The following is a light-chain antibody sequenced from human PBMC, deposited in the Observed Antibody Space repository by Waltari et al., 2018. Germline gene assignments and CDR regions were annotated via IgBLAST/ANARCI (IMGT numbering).Light chain of an antibody. CDR3: AAWDDSLNGVV. Sequence: QSVLTQPPSASGTPGQRVTISCSGSSSTLGSNTVNWYQQLPGTAPKLLNYSNNQRPSGVPDRFSGSKSGTSASLAISGLQSEDEADYYCAAWDDSLNGVVFGGGTKLTVL. CDR1: SSTLGSNT. J-gene: IGLJ2*01. CDR2: SNN. V-gene: IGLV1-44*01.